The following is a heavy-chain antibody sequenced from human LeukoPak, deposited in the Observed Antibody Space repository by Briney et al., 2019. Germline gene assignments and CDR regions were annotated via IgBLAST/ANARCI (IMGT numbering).Heavy chain of an antibody. Sequence: PSETLSLTCAVSGGSISSSSYYWNWIRQPPGKGLEWIGEINHSGSTNYNPSLKSRVTISVDTSKNQFSLKLSSVTAADTAVYFCARGKKYYYGSGSYYLHAFDIWGQGTMVTVSS. CDR2: INHSGST. J-gene: IGHJ3*02. CDR1: GGSISSSSYY. V-gene: IGHV4-39*07. CDR3: ARGKKYYYGSGSYYLHAFDI. D-gene: IGHD3-10*01.